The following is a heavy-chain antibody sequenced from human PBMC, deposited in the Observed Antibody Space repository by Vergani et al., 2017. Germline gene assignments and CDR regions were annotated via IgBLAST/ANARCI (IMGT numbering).Heavy chain of an antibody. CDR2: IYYSGST. J-gene: IGHJ5*02. V-gene: IGHV4-59*11. CDR3: ARGERITIFGVVKDWFDP. CDR1: GGSISSHY. D-gene: IGHD3-3*01. Sequence: QVQLQESGPGLVKPSETLSLTCTVSGGSISSHYWSWIRQPPGKGLEWIGYIYYSGSTNYNPSLKSRVTISVDTSKNQFSLELSAVTAADTAVYYCARGERITIFGVVKDWFDPWGQGTLVTVSS.